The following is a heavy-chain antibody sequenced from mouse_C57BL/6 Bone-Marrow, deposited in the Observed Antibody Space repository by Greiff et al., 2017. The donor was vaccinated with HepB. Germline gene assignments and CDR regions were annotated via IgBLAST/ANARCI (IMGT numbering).Heavy chain of an antibody. CDR2: INPNNGGT. V-gene: IGHV1-26*01. Sequence: EVQLQQSGPELVKPGASVKISCKASGYTFTDYYMNWVKQSHGKSLEWIGDINPNNGGTSYNQKFKGKATLTVDKSSSTAYMELRSLTSEDSAVYYCARRHLITTVVAPFAYWGQGTLVTVSA. D-gene: IGHD1-1*01. J-gene: IGHJ3*01. CDR1: GYTFTDYY. CDR3: ARRHLITTVVAPFAY.